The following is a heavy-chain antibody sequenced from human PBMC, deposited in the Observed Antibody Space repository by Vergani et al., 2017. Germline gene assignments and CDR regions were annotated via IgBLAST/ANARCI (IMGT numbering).Heavy chain of an antibody. CDR1: GFTFSTYA. Sequence: EVQLLESGGSLKQPGGSVRLSCAASGFTFSTYAMHWVRQAPGKGLEWVSAITGGGGSTYYADSFKGRFIISRDNSRDTLYLQMYSLGPEDTATYYCVKDAGSYENFFDSWGQGTLVTVSS. D-gene: IGHD1-26*01. V-gene: IGHV3-23*01. CDR2: ITGGGGST. J-gene: IGHJ4*02. CDR3: VKDAGSYENFFDS.